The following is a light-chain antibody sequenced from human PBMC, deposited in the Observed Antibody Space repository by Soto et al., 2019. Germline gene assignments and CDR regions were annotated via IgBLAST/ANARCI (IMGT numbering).Light chain of an antibody. CDR1: QSISIW. J-gene: IGKJ1*01. CDR3: HQDNSYWT. CDR2: KAS. Sequence: DIQMTQSPSTLSASVGDRVTITCRASQSISIWLAWYQQKPGKAPKLLIYKASSLESGVPSRFSGSGSGTEFTLTISSLQPYAFANYYCHQDNSYWTFGQGTKVEIK. V-gene: IGKV1-5*03.